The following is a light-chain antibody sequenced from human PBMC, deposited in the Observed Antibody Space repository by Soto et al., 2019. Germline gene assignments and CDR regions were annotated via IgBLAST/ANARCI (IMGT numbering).Light chain of an antibody. CDR3: TSYTNSIPVV. CDR1: SSDVGGYNY. Sequence: QSVLTQPASVSGSPGQSITISCTGTSSDVGGYNYVSWYQHHPGKAPKLMIYDVSNRPSGVSNRFSGSKSDNTASLTISGLQDEDEADYYCTSYTNSIPVVFGGGTKLTVL. V-gene: IGLV2-14*03. CDR2: DVS. J-gene: IGLJ2*01.